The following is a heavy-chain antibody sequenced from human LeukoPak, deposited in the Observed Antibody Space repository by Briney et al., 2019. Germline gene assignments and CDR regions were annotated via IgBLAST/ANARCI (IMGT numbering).Heavy chain of an antibody. J-gene: IGHJ4*02. CDR1: GFTFSSYS. V-gene: IGHV3-21*01. CDR2: ISGSSSYI. Sequence: GGSLRLSCAASGFTFSSYSMNWVRQAAGKGLEWVSSISGSSSYIYDADSVKGRFTISRDNAKNSLYLQMNSLRAEDTAVYYCARDSKDYWGQGTLVTVSS. CDR3: ARDSKDY.